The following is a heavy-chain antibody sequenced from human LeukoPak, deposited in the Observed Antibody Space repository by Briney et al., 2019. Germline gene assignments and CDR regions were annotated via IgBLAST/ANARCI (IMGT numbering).Heavy chain of an antibody. CDR3: ARRHSHGRNFYYYGMDV. Sequence: PSETLSLTCTVYGGSFSDYFWGWIRQPPGKGLEWIGEVYHSGTTHYSPSLKSRVTTSADPPKNQFFLRVNSVTAADTAVYYCARRHSHGRNFYYYGMDVWGEGTTVTVSS. D-gene: IGHD5-18*01. J-gene: IGHJ6*04. CDR1: GGSFSDYF. CDR2: VYHSGTT. V-gene: IGHV4-34*01.